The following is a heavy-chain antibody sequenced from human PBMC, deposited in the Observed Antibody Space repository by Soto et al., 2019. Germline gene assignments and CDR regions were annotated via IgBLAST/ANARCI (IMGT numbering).Heavy chain of an antibody. CDR1: DDSINSDKYY. CDR3: ARLEGLATISYYFDF. V-gene: IGHV4-39*01. Sequence: PSETLSLTCSVSDDSINSDKYYWGWIRQPPGKGLEWIGSIYYRGNAYYNPSLQTRVTISLDNSRSQFSLKPNSVTAAYSVVYFCARLEGLATISYYFDFWGPGALVTVSS. CDR2: IYYRGNA. D-gene: IGHD3-9*01. J-gene: IGHJ4*02.